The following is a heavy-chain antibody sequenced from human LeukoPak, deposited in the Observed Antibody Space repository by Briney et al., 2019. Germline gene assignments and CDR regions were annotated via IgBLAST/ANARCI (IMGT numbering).Heavy chain of an antibody. Sequence: PGGSLRLSCTASGFTFDDYGMSWVRQAPGKGLEWVSGINCNGGSTGYADSMKGRFTISRDSAKNSLYLQMNSLRAEDTAMYYCARGRGYGGYDIDYWGRGTLVTVSS. J-gene: IGHJ4*02. D-gene: IGHD5-12*01. CDR3: ARGRGYGGYDIDY. V-gene: IGHV3-20*04. CDR1: GFTFDDYG. CDR2: INCNGGST.